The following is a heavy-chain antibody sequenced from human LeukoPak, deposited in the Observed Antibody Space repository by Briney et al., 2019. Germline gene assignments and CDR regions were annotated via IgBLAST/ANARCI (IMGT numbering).Heavy chain of an antibody. J-gene: IGHJ6*02. Sequence: PGGSLRLSCAASGFTFSDYYMSWIRQAPGKGLERVSYISIISNYTNYADSVKGRFTISRDNAKNSLHLQMNSLRAEDTAVYYCARCGTPNNYHYYGMDVWGQGTTVTVSS. CDR3: ARCGTPNNYHYYGMDV. CDR2: ISIISNYT. D-gene: IGHD1-26*01. CDR1: GFTFSDYY. V-gene: IGHV3-11*03.